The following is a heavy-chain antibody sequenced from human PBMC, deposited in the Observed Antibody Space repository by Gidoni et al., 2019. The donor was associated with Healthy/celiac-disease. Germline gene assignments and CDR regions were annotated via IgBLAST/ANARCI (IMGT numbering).Heavy chain of an antibody. CDR1: GFTFSGYA. Sequence: EVQLLESGGGVVQPGGSRRLSCAASGFTFSGYAMSWVRPAPGKGLEWVSVIIGSGGSTYYAVSVTGRFTISRYNSKITLYLQMNSLGAEDTAVYYCAKDRGVGAPGGDDYWGQGTLVTVSS. D-gene: IGHD1-26*01. J-gene: IGHJ4*02. CDR2: IIGSGGST. V-gene: IGHV3-23*01. CDR3: AKDRGVGAPGGDDY.